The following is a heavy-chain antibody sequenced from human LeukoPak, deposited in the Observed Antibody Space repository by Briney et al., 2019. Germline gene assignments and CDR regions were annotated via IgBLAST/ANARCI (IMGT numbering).Heavy chain of an antibody. D-gene: IGHD2-8*01. J-gene: IGHJ4*02. CDR3: ARVLHAPYLIDS. Sequence: SETLSLTYTVSDSSITSTYYWAWFRQPPGKGLEWIATVFRLQTVRTFSNPSLGSRVTMSLDPSHNQFSLNLTSVTAADTALYFCARVLHAPYLIDSWGQGTLVTVSS. V-gene: IGHV4-38-2*02. CDR2: VFRLQTVRT. CDR1: DSSITSTYY.